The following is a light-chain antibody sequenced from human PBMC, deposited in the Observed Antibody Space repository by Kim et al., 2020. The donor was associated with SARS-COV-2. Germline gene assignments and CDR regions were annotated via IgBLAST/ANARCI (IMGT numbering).Light chain of an antibody. CDR3: QQYNQWPRT. V-gene: IGKV3-15*01. J-gene: IGKJ1*01. CDR1: QTIGNK. CDR2: DSD. Sequence: VSRGDRASLSCRASQTIGNKLAWYQQKPGQAPRLLIYDSDVRATGVPARFSGSGSGTEFALTISSLQSEDLAVYYCQQYNQWPRTFGQGTKVEIK.